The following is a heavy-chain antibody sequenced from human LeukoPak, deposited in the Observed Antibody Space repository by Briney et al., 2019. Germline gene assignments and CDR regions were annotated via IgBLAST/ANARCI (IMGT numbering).Heavy chain of an antibody. V-gene: IGHV4-39*01. CDR2: IYSSGST. D-gene: IGHD5-24*01. CDR3: ARGWRWLHPFDY. J-gene: IGHJ4*02. Sequence: SETLSLTCTVSGGSFSSSYYYWGWIRQPPGKGLEWIGSIYSSGSTYYNPSLKSRVTISVDTSKNQFSLKLSSVTAADTAVYYCARGWRWLHPFDYWGQGTLVTVSS. CDR1: GGSFSSSYYY.